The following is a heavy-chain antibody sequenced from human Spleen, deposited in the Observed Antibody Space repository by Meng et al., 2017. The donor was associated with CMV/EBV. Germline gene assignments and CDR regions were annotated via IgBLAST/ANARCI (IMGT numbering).Heavy chain of an antibody. CDR3: AVLYCSGGSCYSGFDY. Sequence: STFPGYYLHWVRQVPGQGLEWMGWINPNSGGTNYAQKFQGRVTMTRDTSISTAYMELSRLRSDDTAVYYCAVLYCSGGSCYSGFDYWGQGTLVTVSS. V-gene: IGHV1-2*02. CDR1: STFPGYY. CDR2: INPNSGGT. D-gene: IGHD2-15*01. J-gene: IGHJ4*02.